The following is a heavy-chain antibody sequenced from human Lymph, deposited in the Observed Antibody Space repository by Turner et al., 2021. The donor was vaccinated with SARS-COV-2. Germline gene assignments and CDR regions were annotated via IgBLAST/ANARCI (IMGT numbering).Heavy chain of an antibody. D-gene: IGHD3-9*01. V-gene: IGHV4-39*01. Sequence: QLQLQESGPGLVQPSETLSLTCTVSGGSISSSSSYWGWIRQPPGKGLEWIGSIYYSGSTYYNPPLKSRVTISVDTSKNQFSLKLSSVTAADTAVYYCASNYDILTGYYTRNWFDPWGQGTLVTVSS. CDR1: GGSISSSSSY. CDR2: IYYSGST. CDR3: ASNYDILTGYYTRNWFDP. J-gene: IGHJ5*02.